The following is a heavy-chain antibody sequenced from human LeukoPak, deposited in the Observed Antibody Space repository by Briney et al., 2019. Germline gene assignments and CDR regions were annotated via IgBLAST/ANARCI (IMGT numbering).Heavy chain of an antibody. CDR2: ISENRYTT. CDR3: ARDETYDYESNGYLDF. D-gene: IGHD3-22*01. Sequence: GGSLRLSCAASGFTFSSHWMHWVRQAPGKGLVWVSRISENRYTTNYADSVKGRFTISRDNAKNTVYLQMSSLRAEDTAIYYCARDETYDYESNGYLDFWGQGTVVTVSS. CDR1: GFTFSSHW. J-gene: IGHJ4*02. V-gene: IGHV3-74*01.